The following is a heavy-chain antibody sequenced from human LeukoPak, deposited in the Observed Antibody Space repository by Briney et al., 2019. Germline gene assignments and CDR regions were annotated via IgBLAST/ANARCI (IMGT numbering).Heavy chain of an antibody. CDR2: ISSGDST. D-gene: IGHD4-17*01. V-gene: IGHV3-66*01. J-gene: IGHJ4*02. Sequence: GRSLRLSCAASGFTVSSNYMSWVRQAPGKGLEWVSLISSGDSTYYADSVKGRFTISRDKSKNTLYLQMNSLRAEDTAVYYCARDEITVTSSIDYWGQGTLVTVSS. CDR1: GFTVSSNY. CDR3: ARDEITVTSSIDY.